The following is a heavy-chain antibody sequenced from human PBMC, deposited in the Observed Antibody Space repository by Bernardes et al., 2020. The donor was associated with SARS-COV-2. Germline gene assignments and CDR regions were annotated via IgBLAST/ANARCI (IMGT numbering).Heavy chain of an antibody. CDR1: GDSLSRGNYY. V-gene: IGHV4-61*02. J-gene: IGHJ3*02. Sequence: SETLSLTCTVSGDSLSRGNYYWSWIRQSAGKGLEWIGRIHIRGSTNHNPSLMRRVTISVDTSKNQFFLKMSSVTAADTAVYYCARDAEMTTFSGGFDIWGQGTMVTVSS. D-gene: IGHD4-4*01. CDR3: ARDAEMTTFSGGFDI. CDR2: IHIRGST.